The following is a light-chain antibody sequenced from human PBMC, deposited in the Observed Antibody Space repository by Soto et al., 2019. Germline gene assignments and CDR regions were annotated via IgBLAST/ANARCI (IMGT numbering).Light chain of an antibody. CDR1: SANIGDNP. CDR3: AAWDDSLNAR. CDR2: IND. J-gene: IGLJ1*01. V-gene: IGLV1-44*01. Sequence: QSVLTQPPSASGTPGQWITISCSGSSANIGDNPVNWYQQLPGAAPKLLIYINDQRPSGVPDRFSGSKSGTSASLAISGLQPEDEADYCCAAWDDSLNARFGTGTKVTVL.